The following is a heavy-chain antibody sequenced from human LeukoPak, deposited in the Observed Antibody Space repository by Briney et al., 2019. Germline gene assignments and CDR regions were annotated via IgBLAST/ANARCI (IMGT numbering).Heavy chain of an antibody. D-gene: IGHD3-22*01. J-gene: IGHJ5*02. Sequence: SETLSLTCAVYGWSFSGYYWSWIRRPPGRGLEWIGEINHSGSTNYNPSLKSRVTISVDTSKNQCSLKLSSVTAADTAVYYCARLAREDSSGYYYYSRWFDPWGQGTLVTVSS. V-gene: IGHV4-34*01. CDR2: INHSGST. CDR3: ARLAREDSSGYYYYSRWFDP. CDR1: GWSFSGYY.